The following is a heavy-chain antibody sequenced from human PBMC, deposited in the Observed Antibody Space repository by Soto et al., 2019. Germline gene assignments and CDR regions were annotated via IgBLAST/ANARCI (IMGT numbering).Heavy chain of an antibody. V-gene: IGHV1-46*01. CDR1: GYTFTRYY. CDR2: INPSGGST. J-gene: IGHJ5*02. D-gene: IGHD3-22*01. Sequence: ASVKGSCKASGYTFTRYYMHWVRQAPGQGLEWMGIINPSGGSTSYAQKFQGRVTMTRDTSTSTVYMELSSLRSEDTAVYYCARDSVPVYYYDSSGYYGNWFDPWGQGTLVTVSS. CDR3: ARDSVPVYYYDSSGYYGNWFDP.